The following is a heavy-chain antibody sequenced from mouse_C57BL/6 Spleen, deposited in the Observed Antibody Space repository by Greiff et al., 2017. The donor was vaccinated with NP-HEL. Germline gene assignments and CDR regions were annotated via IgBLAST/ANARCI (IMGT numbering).Heavy chain of an antibody. CDR1: GYTFTSYW. Sequence: VQLQQPGAELVKPGASVKLSCKASGYTFTSYWMHWVKQRPGQGLEWIGNIHPSSGSTNYNEKFKGKATLTVDKSSSTAYMQLSSLTSEDSAVYYCAFLLRRKYYAMDYWGQGTSVTGSS. V-gene: IGHV1-64*01. J-gene: IGHJ4*01. CDR2: IHPSSGST. CDR3: AFLLRRKYYAMDY. D-gene: IGHD1-1*01.